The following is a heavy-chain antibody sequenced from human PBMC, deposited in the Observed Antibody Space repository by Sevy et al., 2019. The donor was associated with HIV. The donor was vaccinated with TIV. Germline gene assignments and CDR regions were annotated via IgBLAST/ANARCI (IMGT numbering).Heavy chain of an antibody. J-gene: IGHJ4*02. Sequence: GGSLRLSCAASGFTFNIYSMNWVRQAPGKGLEWVSSISGSSSYIFYADSVKGRVTISRDNAKNSLYLQMNSLRAEDTAVYYCARGRGDPRADCFDYWGQGTLVTVSS. CDR1: GFTFNIYS. D-gene: IGHD2-21*02. V-gene: IGHV3-21*01. CDR3: ARGRGDPRADCFDY. CDR2: ISGSSSYI.